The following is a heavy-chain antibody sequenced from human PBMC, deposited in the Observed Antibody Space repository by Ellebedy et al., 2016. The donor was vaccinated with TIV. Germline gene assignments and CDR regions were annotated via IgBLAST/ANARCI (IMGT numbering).Heavy chain of an antibody. V-gene: IGHV3-23*01. CDR3: ARDPVGVGPAFDV. Sequence: PGGSLRPSCAASRLTFSGHAMSWVLQAPGKGLEWVSSITESGGNTYYADPVKGSFTISRDNSKDTLFLQMNSLRAEDTAIYFCARDPVGVGPAFDVWGQGTMVTVSS. CDR1: RLTFSGHA. CDR2: ITESGGNT. D-gene: IGHD4-23*01. J-gene: IGHJ3*01.